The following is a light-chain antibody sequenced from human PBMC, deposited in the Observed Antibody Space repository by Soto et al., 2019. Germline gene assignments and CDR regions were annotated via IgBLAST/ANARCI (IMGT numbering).Light chain of an antibody. J-gene: IGKJ1*01. V-gene: IGKV1-9*01. Sequence: IQLTQSPASLSASVGDRVTITCRASQGLSSYLAWYQQKPGKAPKLLIYAASTLQSGVPSRFSGSGSGTDFTLAISSLQPEDSATYYCLQDINYPWTFGQGTKVDNK. CDR2: AAS. CDR1: QGLSSY. CDR3: LQDINYPWT.